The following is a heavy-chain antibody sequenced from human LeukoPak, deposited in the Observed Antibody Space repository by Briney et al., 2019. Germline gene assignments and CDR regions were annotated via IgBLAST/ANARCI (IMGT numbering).Heavy chain of an antibody. J-gene: IGHJ5*02. D-gene: IGHD3-16*02. CDR2: FDPEDGET. CDR1: GYTLTELS. CDR3: ATANDMITFGGVIVNVDWFDP. V-gene: IGHV1-24*01. Sequence: GASVKVSCKVSGYTLTELSMHWVRQAPEKGLEWMGGFDPEDGETIYAQKFQGRVTMTEDTSTDTAYMELSSLRSEDTAVYYCATANDMITFGGVIVNVDWFDPWGQGTLVTVSS.